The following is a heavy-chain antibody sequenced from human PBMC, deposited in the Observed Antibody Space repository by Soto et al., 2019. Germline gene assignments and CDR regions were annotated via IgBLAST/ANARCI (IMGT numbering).Heavy chain of an antibody. J-gene: IGHJ4*02. CDR1: GFTFSSYA. CDR3: AQNRYEGDFWSGYAARPSFDY. D-gene: IGHD3-3*01. CDR2: ISGSGSST. V-gene: IGHV3-23*01. Sequence: GGSLRLSCAASGFTFSSYAMTWVRQAPGKGLEWVSGISGSGSSTYYADSVKGRFTISRDNSKNTLYLQMNSLRAEDTAVYYCAQNRYEGDFWSGYAARPSFDYWGQGTLVTVSS.